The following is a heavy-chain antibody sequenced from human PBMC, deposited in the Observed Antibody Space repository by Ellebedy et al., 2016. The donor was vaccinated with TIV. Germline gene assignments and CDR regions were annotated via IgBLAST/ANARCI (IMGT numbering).Heavy chain of an antibody. D-gene: IGHD4/OR15-4a*01. CDR1: GSSINHYY. Sequence: MPSETLSLTCTVSGSSINHYYWTWIRQPPGKGLEWIGSIYSNGSTNYIPSLKSRVTISIDTSKNQFSLKLTSVTAADTAVYYCARWDGYGGTFQGPFDWWGQGTLVTVSP. J-gene: IGHJ4*02. CDR3: ARWDGYGGTFQGPFDW. CDR2: IYSNGST. V-gene: IGHV4-59*01.